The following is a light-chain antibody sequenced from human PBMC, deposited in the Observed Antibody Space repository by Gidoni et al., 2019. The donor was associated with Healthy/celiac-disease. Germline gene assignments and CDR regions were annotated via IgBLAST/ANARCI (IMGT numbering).Light chain of an antibody. V-gene: IGKV4-1*01. CDR2: WAS. Sequence: DIVMTQSPDSLAVSLGERATINCKSSQSVLYSSNNENYLAWYQQKPGQPPKLLIYWASTRESGVPDRFSGSGSGTDFTLTISSRQAEDVAVYYCQQYYSTLALTFGGGTKVEIK. J-gene: IGKJ4*01. CDR3: QQYYSTLALT. CDR1: QSVLYSSNNENY.